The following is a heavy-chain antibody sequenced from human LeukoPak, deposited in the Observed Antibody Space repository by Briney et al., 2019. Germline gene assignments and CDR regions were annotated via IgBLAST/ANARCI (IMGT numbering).Heavy chain of an antibody. CDR1: GFTFSSYA. CDR2: ISGSGGST. D-gene: IGHD3-9*01. V-gene: IGHV3-23*01. J-gene: IGHJ6*02. CDR3: AKAPTILTGYYYYGMDV. Sequence: PGGSLRLSCAASGFTFSSYAMSWVRQAPGKGLEGVSAISGSGGSTYYADSVKGRFTISRDNSKNRLYLQMNSLRAEDTAVYYCAKAPTILTGYYYYGMDVWGQGTTVTVSS.